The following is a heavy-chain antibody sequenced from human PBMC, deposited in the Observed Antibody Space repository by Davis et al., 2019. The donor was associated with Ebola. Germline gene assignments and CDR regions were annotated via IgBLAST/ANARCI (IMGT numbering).Heavy chain of an antibody. CDR3: ARDIAVAGTLAGGMDV. V-gene: IGHV4-4*02. CDR1: GGSISSSNW. D-gene: IGHD6-19*01. CDR2: IYHSGST. J-gene: IGHJ6*02. Sequence: GSLRLSCAVSGGSISSSNWWSWVRQPPGKGLEWIGEIYHSGSTNYNPSLKSRVTISVDKSKNQFSLKLSSVTAADTAVYYCARDIAVAGTLAGGMDVWGQGTTVTVSS.